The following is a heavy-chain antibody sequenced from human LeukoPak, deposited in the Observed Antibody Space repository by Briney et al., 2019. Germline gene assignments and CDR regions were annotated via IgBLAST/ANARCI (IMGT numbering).Heavy chain of an antibody. CDR3: ARRATGHTYGQYYFDS. Sequence: SETLSLNCIVSGGSVSSSSSFWGWVRQPPGKGLEWIGTVYYSGSTYYNPSLKSRVTISLDTSINQFSLKLSSVTAADTAVYFCARRATGHTYGQYYFDSWGQGTLVTVSS. CDR2: VYYSGST. D-gene: IGHD5-18*01. V-gene: IGHV4-39*01. CDR1: GGSVSSSSSF. J-gene: IGHJ4*02.